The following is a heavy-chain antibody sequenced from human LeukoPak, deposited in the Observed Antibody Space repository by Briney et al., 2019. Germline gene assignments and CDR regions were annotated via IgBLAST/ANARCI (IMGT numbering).Heavy chain of an antibody. V-gene: IGHV3-7*01. Sequence: PGGSLRLSCAASGFTFSSYWMSWVRQAPGKGLEWVANIKQGGSEKYYVDSVKGRFTISRDNAKNSLYLQMNSLRAEDTAVYYCARHPYYDFWSGYWYYGMDVWGQGTTVTVSS. CDR3: ARHPYYDFWSGYWYYGMDV. J-gene: IGHJ6*02. D-gene: IGHD3-3*01. CDR1: GFTFSSYW. CDR2: IKQGGSEK.